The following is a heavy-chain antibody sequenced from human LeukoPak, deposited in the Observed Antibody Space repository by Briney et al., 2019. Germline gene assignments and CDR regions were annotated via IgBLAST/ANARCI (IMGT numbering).Heavy chain of an antibody. V-gene: IGHV1-2*02. D-gene: IGHD2-2*01. CDR3: ARDEYCSSTSCYLGRWGHYYYYGMDV. CDR1: GYTFTGYF. CDR2: INPISGGT. Sequence: ASVKVSCKASGYTFTGYFMHWVRQAPGQGLEWMGWINPISGGTNYAQKFQGRVTMTRDTSISTAYMELSRLRSDDTAVYYCARDEYCSSTSCYLGRWGHYYYYGMDVWGQGTTVTVSS. J-gene: IGHJ6*02.